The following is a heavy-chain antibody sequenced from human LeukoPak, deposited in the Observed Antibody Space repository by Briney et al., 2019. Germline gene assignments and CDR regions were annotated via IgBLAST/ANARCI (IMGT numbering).Heavy chain of an antibody. D-gene: IGHD3-22*01. J-gene: IGHJ4*02. CDR3: ARRGYFYDRTGSLGGGLDY. CDR2: INPNSGGT. CDR1: EYTFTGYY. V-gene: IGHV1-2*02. Sequence: GASVKVSCKASEYTFTGYYMHWVRQAPGQGLEWMGWINPNSGGTNYAQKFQGRVTMTRDTSISTVYMELSSLRSEDTAVYYCARRGYFYDRTGSLGGGLDYWGQGTLVTVSS.